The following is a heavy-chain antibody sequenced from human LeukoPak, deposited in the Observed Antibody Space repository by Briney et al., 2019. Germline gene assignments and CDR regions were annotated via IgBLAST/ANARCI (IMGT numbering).Heavy chain of an antibody. V-gene: IGHV3-74*01. D-gene: IGHD6-19*01. CDR2: IHHGGSGA. CDR3: ARGRVGCVDY. Sequence: PGGALRVSCAASGSTFSSYLIYWGRQAPGEGRGWVSHIHHGGSGASHGDSVKGQLTISRDNAKNTVYLERNSLRAEDTAVYYCARGRVGCVDYWGQEALVTVSS. CDR1: GSTFSSYL. J-gene: IGHJ4*02.